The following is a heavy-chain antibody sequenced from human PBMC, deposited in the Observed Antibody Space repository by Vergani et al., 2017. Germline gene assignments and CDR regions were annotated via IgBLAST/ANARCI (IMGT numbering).Heavy chain of an antibody. CDR1: GFTFSSYS. D-gene: IGHD3-10*01. Sequence: EVQLVESGGGLVKPGGSLRLSCAASGFTFSSYSMNWVRQAPGKGLEWVSSISSSSGYLYYADSVKGRFTISRDNAKNSLYLQMNSLRAEDTAVYYCAKPTMVRGVITNWYFDLWGRGTLVTVSS. CDR3: AKPTMVRGVITNWYFDL. CDR2: ISSSSGYL. J-gene: IGHJ2*01. V-gene: IGHV3-21*01.